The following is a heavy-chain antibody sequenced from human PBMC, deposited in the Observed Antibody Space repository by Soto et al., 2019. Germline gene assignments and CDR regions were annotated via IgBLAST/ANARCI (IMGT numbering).Heavy chain of an antibody. V-gene: IGHV1-18*01. Sequence: QVQLVQSGAEVKKPGASVKVSCKASGYTFTSYGISWVRQAPGQGLEWMGWISAYNGNTNYAQKLQGRVTMTTDTSTSTAYMGLRSLRSDDTAVYYCARVSYYYGSGSPYGMDVWGQGTTVTVSS. J-gene: IGHJ6*02. CDR1: GYTFTSYG. D-gene: IGHD3-10*01. CDR3: ARVSYYYGSGSPYGMDV. CDR2: ISAYNGNT.